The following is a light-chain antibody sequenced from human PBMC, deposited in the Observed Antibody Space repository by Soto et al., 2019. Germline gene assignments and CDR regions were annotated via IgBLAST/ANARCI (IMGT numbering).Light chain of an antibody. Sequence: QSALTQPPSVSGSPGQSVTISCTGSSSDVGGYNRVSWYQQPPGTAPKLLIYEVTNRPSGVPDRFSGSKSGNTASLTISGLQTEDEADYYCSSYTSSSTLVFGTGTKLTV. CDR2: EVT. V-gene: IGLV2-18*02. CDR1: SSDVGGYNR. J-gene: IGLJ1*01. CDR3: SSYTSSSTLV.